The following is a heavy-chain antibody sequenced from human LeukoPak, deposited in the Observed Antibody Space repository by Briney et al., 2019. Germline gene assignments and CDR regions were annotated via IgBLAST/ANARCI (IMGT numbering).Heavy chain of an antibody. CDR3: ARGYNYALDY. D-gene: IGHD5-18*01. Sequence: GGSLRLSCAASGFTFSSYEMNWVRQAPGKGLEWVSYISSSGSTIYYADSVKGRFTISRDSAKNSLYLQMNSLRAEDTAVYYCARGYNYALDYWGQGTLVTVSS. V-gene: IGHV3-48*03. CDR2: ISSSGSTI. J-gene: IGHJ4*02. CDR1: GFTFSSYE.